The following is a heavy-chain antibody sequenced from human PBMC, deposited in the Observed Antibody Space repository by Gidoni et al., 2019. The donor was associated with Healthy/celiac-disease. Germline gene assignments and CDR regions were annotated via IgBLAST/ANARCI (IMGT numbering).Heavy chain of an antibody. V-gene: IGHV3-9*01. CDR3: AKGRITFGGVIVPIDY. CDR2: ISLNSVNL. Sequence: EVQLVESGGGLVQHGRSLRLSCAASGFTFDDYAMHWVRQAPGKGLGWVSGISLNSVNLVYVDSVKGRFTISRDNAKNSLYLQINSLRAEDTAFYYCAKGRITFGGVIVPIDYWGPGTLVAVSS. CDR1: GFTFDDYA. J-gene: IGHJ4*02. D-gene: IGHD3-16*02.